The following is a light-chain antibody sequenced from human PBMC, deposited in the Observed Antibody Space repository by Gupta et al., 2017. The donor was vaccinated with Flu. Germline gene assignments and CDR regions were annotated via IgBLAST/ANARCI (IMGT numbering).Light chain of an antibody. V-gene: IGKV2-28*01. CDR1: QSLLHSNGKNY. CDR3: MQNLQTPYS. J-gene: IGKJ2*03. Sequence: IVMTHSVPSVTVTHGEPASISCRSTQSLLHSNGKNYLDWYLQRPGQSPQLLIYLTSTRAPGVPNRFSGSGSGTEFALKSSRVEAEDVGVYYCMQNLQTPYSFGQGTKLEIK. CDR2: LTS.